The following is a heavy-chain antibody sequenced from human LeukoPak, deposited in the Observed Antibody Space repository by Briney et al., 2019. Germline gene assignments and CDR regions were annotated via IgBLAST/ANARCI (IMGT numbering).Heavy chain of an antibody. CDR3: ARDLGGSSKPDY. D-gene: IGHD1-26*01. J-gene: IGHJ4*02. Sequence: GGSLRLSCAASGFTFSSYSMNWVRQAPGKGLEWVSYISSSGSPIYYADSVKGRFTTSRDSAKNSLDLQMNSLRVEVTAVYYCARDLGGSSKPDYWGQGTLVTVSS. CDR2: ISSSGSPI. V-gene: IGHV3-48*04. CDR1: GFTFSSYS.